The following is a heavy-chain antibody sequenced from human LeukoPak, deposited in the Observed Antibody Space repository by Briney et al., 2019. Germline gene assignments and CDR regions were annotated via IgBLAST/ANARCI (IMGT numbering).Heavy chain of an antibody. CDR3: ARNGFYSMDS. D-gene: IGHD2-15*01. V-gene: IGHV4-30-2*01. J-gene: IGHJ4*02. CDR2: IYHSGST. CDR1: GGSISSGGYS. Sequence: PSQTLSLTCAVSGGSISSGGYSWSWIRQPPGKGLEWIGYIYHSGSTYYNPSLKSRVTISVDRSKNQFSLKLSSVTAADTAVYYCARNGFYSMDSWGQGILVTVSS.